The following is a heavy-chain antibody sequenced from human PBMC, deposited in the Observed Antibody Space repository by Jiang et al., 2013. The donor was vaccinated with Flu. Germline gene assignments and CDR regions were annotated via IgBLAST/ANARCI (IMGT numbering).Heavy chain of an antibody. CDR3: ARGYYDSSGYSNPFDL. D-gene: IGHD3-22*01. J-gene: IGHJ4*02. Sequence: LLKPSETLSLTCTVSGGSINSPYWSWIRQPPGKGLEWIGYISYSGTTNYNPSLKSRVTISIDTSKNQFSLKLTSVTTADTAFYYCARGYYDSSGYSNPFDLWGQ. CDR2: ISYSGTT. V-gene: IGHV4-59*11. CDR1: GGSINSPY.